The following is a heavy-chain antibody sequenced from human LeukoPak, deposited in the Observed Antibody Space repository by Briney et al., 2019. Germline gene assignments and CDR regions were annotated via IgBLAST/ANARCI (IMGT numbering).Heavy chain of an antibody. CDR3: ARGSMHVYHLYTDY. J-gene: IGHJ4*02. CDR1: GFTYTNSW. CDR2: IKQDGSER. V-gene: IGHV3-7*01. Sequence: GGSLRLSCAASGFTYTNSWVSWFRQAPGQGLEWVASIKQDGSERYYVDSVKCRFTISRDNAKNSLFLQLSSLRVEDTAVYYCARGSMHVYHLYTDYWGQGTLVTVSS. D-gene: IGHD3-16*01.